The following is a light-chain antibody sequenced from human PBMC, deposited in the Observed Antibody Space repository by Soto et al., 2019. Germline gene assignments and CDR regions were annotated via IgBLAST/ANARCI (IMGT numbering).Light chain of an antibody. CDR1: QSVSSSSY. V-gene: IGKV3-20*01. CDR2: GAS. J-gene: IGKJ2*01. CDR3: RQYGSSPSYT. Sequence: EIVLTQSPGTLSLSPGERATLSCRASQSVSSSSYLSWYQQKPGQAPRLLIYGASSRATGIADRFSGSGSATELTITIIRMEPEDFAVYYCRQYGSSPSYTFGQGTKLEIK.